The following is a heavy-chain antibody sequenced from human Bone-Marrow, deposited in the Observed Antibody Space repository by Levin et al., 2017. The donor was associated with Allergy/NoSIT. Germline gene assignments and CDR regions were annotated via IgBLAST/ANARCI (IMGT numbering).Heavy chain of an antibody. D-gene: IGHD1-7*01. CDR2: ISSDGNTK. CDR3: AKKFVEGLRGTTQKGDAFDM. V-gene: IGHV3-30-3*02. CDR1: GFTFSRCA. Sequence: LSGGSLRLSCAASGFTFSRCAMHWVRQAPGKGLEWVAVISSDGNTKYYADSVKGRFPISRDNSQNTVYLQMNSLRADDTAVYYCAKKFVEGLRGTTQKGDAFDMWGQGTMVTVSS. J-gene: IGHJ3*02.